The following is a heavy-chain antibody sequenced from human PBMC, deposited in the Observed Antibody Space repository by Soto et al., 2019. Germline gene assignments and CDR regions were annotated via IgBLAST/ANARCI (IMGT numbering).Heavy chain of an antibody. Sequence: EVQLVESGGGLVQPGGSLKLSCAASGFTFSGSAMHWVRQASGKGLEWVGRIRSKANSDATAYAASVKGRFTISRDDSKTTAYLQMNSLKTEDTAVYSCTTRDLGYCSGGSCYVVDFDYWGQGTLVTVSS. CDR1: GFTFSGSA. J-gene: IGHJ4*02. V-gene: IGHV3-73*02. CDR2: IRSKANSDAT. D-gene: IGHD2-15*01. CDR3: TTRDLGYCSGGSCYVVDFDY.